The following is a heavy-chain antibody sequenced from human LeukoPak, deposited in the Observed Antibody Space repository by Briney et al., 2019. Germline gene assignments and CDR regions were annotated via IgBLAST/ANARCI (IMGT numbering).Heavy chain of an antibody. V-gene: IGHV3-21*01. Sequence: GGSLRLSCAASGFTFSSYTMNWVRQAPGKGLEWVSSISSTSSYIYYADSVKGRFTISRDNAKYSLYLQMNSLRVEDTAVYYCARDLGWGREPGRSFDYWGQGTLVTVSP. CDR2: ISSTSSYI. CDR1: GFTFSSYT. CDR3: ARDLGWGREPGRSFDY. J-gene: IGHJ4*02. D-gene: IGHD3-16*01.